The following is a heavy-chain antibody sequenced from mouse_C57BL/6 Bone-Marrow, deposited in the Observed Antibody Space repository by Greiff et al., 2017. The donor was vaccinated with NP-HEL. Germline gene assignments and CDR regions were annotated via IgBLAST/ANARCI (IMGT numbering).Heavy chain of an antibody. CDR3: AVNYYGSPWCAD. V-gene: IGHV1-69*01. D-gene: IGHD1-1*01. J-gene: IGHJ3*01. CDR1: GYTFTSYW. CDR2: IDPSDSYT. Sequence: QVQLKQPGAELVMPGASVKLSCKASGYTFTSYWMHWVKQRPGQGLEWIGEIDPSDSYTNYNQKFKGKSTLTVDKSSSTAYMQLSSLTSEDSAVYYCAVNYYGSPWCADWGKGTLVTVSA.